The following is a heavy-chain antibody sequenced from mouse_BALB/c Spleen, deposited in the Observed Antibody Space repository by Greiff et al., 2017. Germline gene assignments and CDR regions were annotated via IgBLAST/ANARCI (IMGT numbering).Heavy chain of an antibody. CDR2: ICSGGST. D-gene: IGHD5-2*01. V-gene: IGHV2-2*01. CDR3: GRYEYLLYAMDD. Sequence: QVQLQQSGPGLVQPSQSLSITCTVSGFSLTSYGVHWVRQSPGKGLEWLGEICSGGSTDYNAAFISRLSISKDNYTSHVFFKMNSLQAYDTAIYYCGRYEYLLYAMDDWGQGTSVTVSS. CDR1: GFSLTSYG. J-gene: IGHJ4*01.